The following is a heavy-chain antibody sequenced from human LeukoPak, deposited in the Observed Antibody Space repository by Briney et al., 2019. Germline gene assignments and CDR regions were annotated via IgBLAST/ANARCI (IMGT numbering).Heavy chain of an antibody. CDR1: GFTFSSYG. Sequence: GGSLRLSCAASGFTFSSYGMHWVRQAPGKGLEWVAVISYDGSNKYYADPVKGRFTISRHNAKNSLYLQLNSLRAEDTAVYYCVRLYDDYTNGHFDSWGQGTLVTVSS. CDR3: VRLYDDYTNGHFDS. D-gene: IGHD4-11*01. J-gene: IGHJ4*02. CDR2: ISYDGSNK. V-gene: IGHV3-30*03.